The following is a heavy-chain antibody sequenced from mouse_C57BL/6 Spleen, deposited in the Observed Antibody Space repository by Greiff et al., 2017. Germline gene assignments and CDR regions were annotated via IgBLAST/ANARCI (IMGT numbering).Heavy chain of an antibody. J-gene: IGHJ2*01. D-gene: IGHD4-1*01. CDR3: ARELGRDYFDV. CDR2: ISYDGSN. V-gene: IGHV3-6*01. Sequence: EVQLQESGPGLVKPSQSLSLTCSVTGYSITSGYYWNWIRQFPGNKLEWMGYISYDGSNNYNPSPKNRISITRDTSKNQFFLKLNSVTTEDTATYYCARELGRDYFDVWGKGTTLTVSS. CDR1: GYSITSGYY.